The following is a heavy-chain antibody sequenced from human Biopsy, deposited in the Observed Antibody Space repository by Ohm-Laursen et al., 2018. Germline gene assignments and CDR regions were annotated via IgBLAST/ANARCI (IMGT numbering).Heavy chain of an antibody. Sequence: TLSLACTVSGVSISSYFWSWIRQPLGQGLEWIGYVSYSGNTKYNPSLKSRVIISADTSTNQFSLKLSSVTAADTAMYYCAAYYYDSSGYFYAFHYWGQGTLVTVSS. CDR1: GVSISSYF. V-gene: IGHV4-59*08. CDR3: AAYYYDSSGYFYAFHY. CDR2: VSYSGNT. D-gene: IGHD3-22*01. J-gene: IGHJ4*02.